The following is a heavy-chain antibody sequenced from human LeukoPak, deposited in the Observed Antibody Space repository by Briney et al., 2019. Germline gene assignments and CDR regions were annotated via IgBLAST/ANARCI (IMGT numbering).Heavy chain of an antibody. Sequence: SQTLSLTCAISGDSVSSNSAAWNWIRQSPSRGLEWPGRTYYRSKWYNDYAVSVKSRININPDTSKNQFSLQLKSVTPEDTATYYCARDLVVAPTRPFDIWGQGTMVTVSS. CDR3: ARDLVVAPTRPFDI. CDR2: TYYRSKWYN. J-gene: IGHJ3*02. D-gene: IGHD2-2*01. CDR1: GDSVSSNSAA. V-gene: IGHV6-1*01.